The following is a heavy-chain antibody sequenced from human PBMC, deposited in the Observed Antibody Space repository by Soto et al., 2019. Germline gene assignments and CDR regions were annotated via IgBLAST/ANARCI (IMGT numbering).Heavy chain of an antibody. CDR2: IYYSGST. J-gene: IGHJ6*03. CDR1: GGAVSSGNYY. D-gene: IGHD3-10*01. Sequence: PSETLSLTCTVSGGAVSSGNYYWSWIRQPPGKGLEWIGYIYYSGSTNYNPSLKSRVTISVDTSKNQFSLKLSSVTAADTAVYYCARDGITMVRGVIMAGYLHSDYYYMDVWGKGTTVTVSS. V-gene: IGHV4-61*01. CDR3: ARDGITMVRGVIMAGYLHSDYYYMDV.